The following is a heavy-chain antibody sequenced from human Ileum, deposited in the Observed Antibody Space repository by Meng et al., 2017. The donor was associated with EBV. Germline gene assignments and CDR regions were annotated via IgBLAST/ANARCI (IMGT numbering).Heavy chain of an antibody. Sequence: QVQLQGSGPGLVKPSQTLSLTCTVSGGSISSGDYYWSWIRQPPGKGLEWIGYIYNSGSTNYKSTLKSRVTISVDKSKNQFSLKLSSVTAADTAVYYCARERGGGDRGIQWGQGTLVTVFS. CDR3: ARERGGGDRGIQ. D-gene: IGHD2-21*02. V-gene: IGHV4-30-4*01. CDR2: IYNSGST. J-gene: IGHJ4*02. CDR1: GGSISSGDYY.